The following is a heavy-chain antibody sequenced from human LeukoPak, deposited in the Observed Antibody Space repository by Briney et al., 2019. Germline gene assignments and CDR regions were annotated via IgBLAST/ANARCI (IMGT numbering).Heavy chain of an antibody. V-gene: IGHV1-8*02. D-gene: IGHD1-26*01. CDR1: GYPFTTYG. CDR2: MNPNSGNT. CDR3: ARGCSGSSSPQVWCY. J-gene: IGHJ4*02. Sequence: ASVKVSCKASGYPFTTYGINWVRQATGQGLEWMGWMNPNSGNTGYAQKFQGRVTMTRNTSISTAYMELSSLRSEDTAVYYCARGCSGSSSPQVWCYWGQGTLVTVSS.